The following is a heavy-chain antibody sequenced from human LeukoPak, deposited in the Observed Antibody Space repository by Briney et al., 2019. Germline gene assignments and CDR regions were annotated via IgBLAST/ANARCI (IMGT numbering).Heavy chain of an antibody. V-gene: IGHV3-23*01. Sequence: GGSLRLSCAASGFTFSNYAMSWVRQAPGKGLEWLSAITGSGGTTYYPHSVKGRFTSSRDNSKNTLYLQMNTLRAEDTAVYYCAKWGDYDVLTGYYDSDYWGQGTLVTVSS. D-gene: IGHD3-9*01. CDR3: AKWGDYDVLTGYYDSDY. J-gene: IGHJ4*02. CDR2: ITGSGGTT. CDR1: GFTFSNYA.